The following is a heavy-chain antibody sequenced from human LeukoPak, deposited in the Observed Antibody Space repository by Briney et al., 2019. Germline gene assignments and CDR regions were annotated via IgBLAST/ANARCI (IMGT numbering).Heavy chain of an antibody. Sequence: ASVKVSCKASGYNFTVSDMDWVRQAPGQGLEWRGWINPNSGGTNYAQKFQGRATMTRDTSISTAYMGLSRMRSDDTAVYYCARDFRAAMVSNWFDPWGQGTLVTVSS. CDR2: INPNSGGT. CDR3: ARDFRAAMVSNWFDP. V-gene: IGHV1-2*02. J-gene: IGHJ5*02. CDR1: GYNFTVSD. D-gene: IGHD5-18*01.